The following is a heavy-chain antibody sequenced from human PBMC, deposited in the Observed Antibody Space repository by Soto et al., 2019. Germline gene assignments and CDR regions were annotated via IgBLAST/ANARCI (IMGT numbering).Heavy chain of an antibody. J-gene: IGHJ6*02. CDR2: ISYDGSNK. Sequence: GGSLRLSCAASEFTFSSYGMHWVRQAPGKGLEWVAVISYDGSNKYYADSVKGRFTISRDNSKNTLYLQMNSLRAEDTAVYYCAKDVVVGATTGLGDYYYYYGMDVRGQGTTVTVSS. D-gene: IGHD1-26*01. CDR1: EFTFSSYG. CDR3: AKDVVVGATTGLGDYYYYYGMDV. V-gene: IGHV3-30*18.